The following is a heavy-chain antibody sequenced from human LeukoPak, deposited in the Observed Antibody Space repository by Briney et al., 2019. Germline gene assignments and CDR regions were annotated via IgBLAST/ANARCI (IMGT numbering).Heavy chain of an antibody. V-gene: IGHV5-51*01. Sequence: GESLKISCKGSGYSFTNYWIGWVRQMPGKGLEWMGIIYPGDSDTRYSPSFQGQVTISADKSINTAYVQWSSLKASDTAMYYCARQDDSSGYSIDYWGQGSLVTVSS. CDR3: ARQDDSSGYSIDY. CDR2: IYPGDSDT. D-gene: IGHD3-22*01. J-gene: IGHJ4*02. CDR1: GYSFTNYW.